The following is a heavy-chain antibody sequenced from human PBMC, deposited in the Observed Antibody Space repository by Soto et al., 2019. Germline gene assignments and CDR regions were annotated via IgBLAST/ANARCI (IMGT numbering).Heavy chain of an antibody. J-gene: IGHJ4*02. D-gene: IGHD1-26*01. Sequence: QVQLVQSGAEVKKPGASVKVSCNPSGYAFTSYTMHWVRQAPGQGLEWMGWINADNADSKYSQKLQGRVTITRDTSASIAYMELSSLRSEDTAMYYCARDTGSGLRVEPGIFDYWGQVTLVTVS. CDR2: INADNADS. CDR3: ARDTGSGLRVEPGIFDY. CDR1: GYAFTSYT. V-gene: IGHV1-3*01.